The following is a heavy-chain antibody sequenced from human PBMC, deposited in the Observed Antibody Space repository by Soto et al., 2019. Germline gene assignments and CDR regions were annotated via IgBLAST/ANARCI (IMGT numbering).Heavy chain of an antibody. D-gene: IGHD6-19*01. CDR1: GFTFSSYA. V-gene: IGHV3-64D*06. Sequence: GGSLRLSCSASGFTFSSYAMHWVRQAPGKGLEYVSAISSNGGSTYYADSVKGRFTISRDNSKNTLYLQMSSLRAEDTAVYYCVKSSHGQVEHKLPGIAVAGMEYWGQGTLVTVSS. CDR3: VKSSHGQVEHKLPGIAVAGMEY. J-gene: IGHJ4*02. CDR2: ISSNGGST.